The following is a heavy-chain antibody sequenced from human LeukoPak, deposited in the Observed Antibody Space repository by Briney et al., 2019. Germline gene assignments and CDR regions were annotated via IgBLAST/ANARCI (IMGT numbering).Heavy chain of an antibody. V-gene: IGHV4-59*01. D-gene: IGHD4-17*01. CDR1: GGSISSYY. J-gene: IGHJ6*03. CDR2: IYYSGST. CDR3: ARVNGDYVRYYYYYMDV. Sequence: SETLSLTSTVSGGSISSYYWSWIRQPPGKGLEWIGYIYYSGSTNYNPSLKSRVTISVDTSKNQFSLKLSSVTAADTAVYYCARVNGDYVRYYYYYMDVWGKGTTVTVSS.